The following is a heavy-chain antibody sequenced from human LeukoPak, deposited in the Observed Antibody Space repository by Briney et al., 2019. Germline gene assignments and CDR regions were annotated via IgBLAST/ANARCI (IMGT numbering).Heavy chain of an antibody. CDR1: GFTSSSYG. J-gene: IGHJ4*02. Sequence: PVGSLRLSCAASGFTSSSYGMHWVRQAPGKGLEWVAFIRYDGSNKYYADSVKGRFTISRDNSKNTLYLQMNSLRPEDTAVYYCAKKRTAENYFDYWGQGTLVTVSS. D-gene: IGHD1/OR15-1a*01. CDR3: AKKRTAENYFDY. CDR2: IRYDGSNK. V-gene: IGHV3-30*02.